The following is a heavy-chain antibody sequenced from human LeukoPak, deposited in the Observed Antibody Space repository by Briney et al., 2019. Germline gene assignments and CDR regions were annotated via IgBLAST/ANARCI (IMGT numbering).Heavy chain of an antibody. CDR3: ARDFNWFDP. CDR1: GGTVNSGTYY. CDR2: IYANGGT. Sequence: SETLSLTCTVSGGTVNSGTYYWSWIRQPAGKGLEWIGRIYANGGTNYNPSLKGRLTTSIDTSKNQFSLRLSSVTAADTAIYYCARDFNWFDPWGQGTLVAVSS. V-gene: IGHV4-61*02. J-gene: IGHJ5*02.